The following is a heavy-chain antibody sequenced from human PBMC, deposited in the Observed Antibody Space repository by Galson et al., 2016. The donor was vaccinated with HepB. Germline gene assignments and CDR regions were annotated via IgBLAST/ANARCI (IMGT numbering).Heavy chain of an antibody. CDR3: ARGRGVDV. V-gene: IGHV3-7*03. J-gene: IGHJ6*02. Sequence: SLRLSCAASGFTFSNYSMTWVRQAPGKGLEWVANIKQDGSEKYYVDSVKGRFTISRDNAKDSLYLQMNSLRGEDTAVYYCARGRGVDVWGQGNAGTVSS. CDR1: GFTFSNYS. CDR2: IKQDGSEK.